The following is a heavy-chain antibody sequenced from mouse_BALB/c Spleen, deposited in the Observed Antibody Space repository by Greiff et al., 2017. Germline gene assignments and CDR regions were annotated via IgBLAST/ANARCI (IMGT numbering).Heavy chain of an antibody. J-gene: IGHJ4*01. V-gene: IGHV1-54*03. Sequence: VQLQQSGAELVRPGTSVKVSCKASGYAFTNYLIEWVKQRPGQGLEWIGVINPGSGGTNYNEKFKGKATLTADKSSSTAYMQLSSLTSDDSAVYFCARSDYYGSSSYAMDYWGQGTSVTVSS. CDR1: GYAFTNYL. CDR2: INPGSGGT. D-gene: IGHD1-1*01. CDR3: ARSDYYGSSSYAMDY.